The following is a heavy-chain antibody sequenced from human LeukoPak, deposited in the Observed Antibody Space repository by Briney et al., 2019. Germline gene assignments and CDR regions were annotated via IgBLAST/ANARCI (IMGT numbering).Heavy chain of an antibody. CDR2: IYSGGST. J-gene: IGHJ4*02. V-gene: IGHV3-66*04. CDR3: ARLLFYYYDSSGYPHRDY. D-gene: IGHD3-22*01. CDR1: GFTVSSNY. Sequence: GSLRLSCAASGFTVSSNYMSWVRQAPGKGLEWVSVIYSGGSTYYADSVKGRFTISRDNSKNTLYLQMNSLRAEDTAMYYCARLLFYYYDSSGYPHRDYWGQGTLVTVSS.